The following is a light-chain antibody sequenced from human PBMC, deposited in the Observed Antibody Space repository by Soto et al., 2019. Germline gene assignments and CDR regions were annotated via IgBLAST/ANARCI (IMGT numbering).Light chain of an antibody. Sequence: QPVLTQPPSVSGAPGQRVTISCTGSSSNIGAGYDVHWYQQLPGTAPKLLIYDNSNRPSGVPDRFSGSKSGTSASLAITGLQAEDEADYYCQSYDSSLSGWEVFGTGTKVTVL. CDR3: QSYDSSLSGWEV. V-gene: IGLV1-40*01. CDR1: SSNIGAGYD. CDR2: DNS. J-gene: IGLJ1*01.